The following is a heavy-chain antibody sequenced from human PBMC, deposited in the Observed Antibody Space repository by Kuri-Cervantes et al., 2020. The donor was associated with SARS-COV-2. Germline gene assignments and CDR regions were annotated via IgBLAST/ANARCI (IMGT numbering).Heavy chain of an antibody. Sequence: GESLKISCAASGFTFSSYGMHWVRQAPGKGLEWVAVIWCDGSNKYYADSVKGRFTISRDNSKNTLYLQMDSLRAEETAVYYCARGEYDILTISTWGQGTLVTVSS. D-gene: IGHD3-9*01. V-gene: IGHV3-33*01. CDR2: IWCDGSNK. CDR1: GFTFSSYG. J-gene: IGHJ5*02. CDR3: ARGEYDILTIST.